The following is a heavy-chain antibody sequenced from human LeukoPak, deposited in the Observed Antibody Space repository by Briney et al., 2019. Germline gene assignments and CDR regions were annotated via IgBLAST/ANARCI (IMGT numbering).Heavy chain of an antibody. Sequence: SETLSLTCAVYGGSFSGYYWSWIRQPPGKGLEWIGEINHSGSTNYNPSLKSRVTISVDTSKNQFSLKLSSVTAADTAVYYCASMTTVTAYYYYGMDVWGQGTTVTVSS. CDR3: ASMTTVTAYYYYGMDV. V-gene: IGHV4-34*01. CDR1: GGSFSGYY. J-gene: IGHJ6*02. CDR2: INHSGST. D-gene: IGHD4-17*01.